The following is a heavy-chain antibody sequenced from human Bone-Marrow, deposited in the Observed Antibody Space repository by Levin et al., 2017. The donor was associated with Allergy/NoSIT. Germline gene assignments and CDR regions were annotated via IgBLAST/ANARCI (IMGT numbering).Heavy chain of an antibody. D-gene: IGHD2-2*01. CDR3: VRVIVPPFHMDV. Sequence: PGGSLRLSCEVSGFTFSNHAMAWVRQAPGKGLEWVSSISGSGSSTHYGDSVKGRFTISRDNSKNTLYLQMHSLRVEDTAVYYCVRVIVPPFHMDVWGRGTTVTVSS. J-gene: IGHJ6*03. V-gene: IGHV3-23*01. CDR2: ISGSGSST. CDR1: GFTFSNHA.